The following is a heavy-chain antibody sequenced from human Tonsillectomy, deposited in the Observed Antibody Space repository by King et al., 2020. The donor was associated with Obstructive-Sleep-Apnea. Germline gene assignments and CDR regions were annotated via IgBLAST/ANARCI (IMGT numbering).Heavy chain of an antibody. Sequence: VQLVESGGGVVQPGGSLRLSCAASGFTFSRYGIHWVRQAPGKGLEWVAFISFDGSNDYYADSVKGRFTISRDNSKNTLYLQMVSLRAEDTAVYYCVKESVRGDYWGQGTLVTVSS. J-gene: IGHJ4*02. CDR1: GFTFSRYG. CDR3: VKESVRGDY. V-gene: IGHV3-30*02. D-gene: IGHD3-3*01. CDR2: ISFDGSND.